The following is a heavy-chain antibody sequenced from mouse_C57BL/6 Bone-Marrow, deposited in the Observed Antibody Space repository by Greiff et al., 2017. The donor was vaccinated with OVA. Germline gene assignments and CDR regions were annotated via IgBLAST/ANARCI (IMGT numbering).Heavy chain of an antibody. D-gene: IGHD1-1*02. V-gene: IGHV1-82*01. CDR3: AKKGLWSYAMDY. CDR1: GYAFSSSW. CDR2: IYPGDGDT. J-gene: IGHJ4*01. Sequence: QVQLKESGPELVKPGASVKISCKASGYAFSSSWMNWVKQRPGKGLEWIGRIYPGDGDTNYNGKFKGKATLTADKSSSTAYMQLSSLTSEDSAVYVCAKKGLWSYAMDYWGQGTSVTVSS.